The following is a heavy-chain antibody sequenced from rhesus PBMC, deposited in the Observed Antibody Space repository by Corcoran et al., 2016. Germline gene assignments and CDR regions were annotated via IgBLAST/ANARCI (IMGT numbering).Heavy chain of an antibody. CDR3: AKTPGLSRCYY. D-gene: IGHD3-40*01. V-gene: IGHV3S5*01. CDR1: GFTSSSYG. CDR2: ISNGVGST. Sequence: VQLVGAGGGLVRPGGSLRLSCAASGFTSSSYGMSWVRQAPGKGLEWVSYISNGVGSTDYSDSVKGRFTISRDNAKNMLSLQMNSLSAEDTAVYYCAKTPGLSRCYYWGQGVLVTVSS. J-gene: IGHJ4*01.